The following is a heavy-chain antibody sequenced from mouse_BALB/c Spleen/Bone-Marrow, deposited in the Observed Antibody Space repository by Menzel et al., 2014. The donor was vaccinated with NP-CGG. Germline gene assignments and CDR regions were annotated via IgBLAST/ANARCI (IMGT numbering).Heavy chain of an antibody. Sequence: VQLQQSGPELVKPGASVKMSCKASGYTFTSCYIHWVKQSPGPGLEWIGRIYPGDGSTEYNEKFKGKTTLTADKSSSTAYMLLSSLTSEDSAIYFCARPDGNYESYFDYWGQGTTLTVSS. V-gene: IGHV1S56*01. D-gene: IGHD2-1*01. CDR2: IYPGDGST. CDR1: GYTFTSCY. CDR3: ARPDGNYESYFDY. J-gene: IGHJ2*01.